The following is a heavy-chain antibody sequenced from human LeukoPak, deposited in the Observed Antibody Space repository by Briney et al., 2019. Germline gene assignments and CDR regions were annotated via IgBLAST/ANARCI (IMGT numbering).Heavy chain of an antibody. Sequence: GGSLRLSCAASGFTFSSYEMNWVRQAPRKGLEWVSYISSSGSTIYYADSVKGRFTISRDKAKNSLYLQMNSLRAEDTAVYYCAELGITMIGGVWGKGTTVTVSS. V-gene: IGHV3-48*03. CDR2: ISSSGSTI. CDR3: AELGITMIGGV. CDR1: GFTFSSYE. D-gene: IGHD3-10*02. J-gene: IGHJ6*03.